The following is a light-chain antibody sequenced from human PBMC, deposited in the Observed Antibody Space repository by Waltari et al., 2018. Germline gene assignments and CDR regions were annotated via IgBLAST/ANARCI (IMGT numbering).Light chain of an antibody. CDR2: DVS. CDR3: SSYTSSSTLG. J-gene: IGLJ1*01. CDR1: SSDVGGYPY. V-gene: IGLV2-14*03. Sequence: TSSDVGGYPYVSWYQQHPGKAPKLMIYDVSNRHSGVSNRFSGSKSGNTASLTISGLQAEDEADYYCSSYTSSSTLGFGTGTKVTVL.